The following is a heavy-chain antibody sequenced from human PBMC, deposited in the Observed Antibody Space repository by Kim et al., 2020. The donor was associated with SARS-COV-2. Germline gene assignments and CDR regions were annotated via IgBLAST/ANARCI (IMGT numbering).Heavy chain of an antibody. CDR2: ISSSGSTI. CDR1: GFTFSSYE. D-gene: IGHD3-3*01. J-gene: IGHJ5*02. V-gene: IGHV3-48*03. Sequence: GGSLRLSCAASGFTFSSYEMNWVRQAPGKGLEWVSYISSSGSTIYYADSVKGRFTISRDNAKNSLYLQMNSLRAEDTAVYYCARGGTYYDFWSGYYTWGQGTLVTVSS. CDR3: ARGGTYYDFWSGYYT.